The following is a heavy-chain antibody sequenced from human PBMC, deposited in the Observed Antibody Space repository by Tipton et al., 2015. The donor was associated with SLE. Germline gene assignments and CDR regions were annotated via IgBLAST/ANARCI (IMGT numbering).Heavy chain of an antibody. J-gene: IGHJ4*02. D-gene: IGHD3-3*01. CDR1: GGSISSDDYY. CDR2: INHSGSN. V-gene: IGHV4-30-4*08. Sequence: TLSLTCTVSGGSISSDDYYWNWIRQSPERGLEWIGEINHSGSNNYNPSLKSRVTISVDASKNQFSLKLNSVTAADTAVYYCARGNRADYDFWSGHPFDYWGQGTLVTVSS. CDR3: ARGNRADYDFWSGHPFDY.